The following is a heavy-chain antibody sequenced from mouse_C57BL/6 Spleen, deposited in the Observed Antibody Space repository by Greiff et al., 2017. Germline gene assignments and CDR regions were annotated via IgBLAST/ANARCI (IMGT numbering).Heavy chain of an antibody. V-gene: IGHV1-47*01. CDR3: ARGGYYGRGYFDV. CDR2: FHPYNDDT. D-gene: IGHD1-1*01. Sequence: VQLQQSGAELVKPGASVKMSCKASGYTFTTYPIEWMKQNHGKSLEWIGNFHPYNDDTKYNEKFKGKATLTVEKSSSTVYLELSRLTADDSAVYYCARGGYYGRGYFDVWGTGTTVTVSS. CDR1: GYTFTTYP. J-gene: IGHJ1*03.